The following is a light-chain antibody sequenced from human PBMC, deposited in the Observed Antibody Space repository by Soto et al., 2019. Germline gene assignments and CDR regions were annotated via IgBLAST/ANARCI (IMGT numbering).Light chain of an antibody. CDR2: DVS. V-gene: IGLV2-14*01. CDR1: SSDVGGYNY. Sequence: QSVLTQPASVSGSPGQSITISCTGTSSDVGGYNYVSWYQQHPGKAPKLMIYDVSNRPSGVSNRFSGSKSGNTASLTISGLPAEDEADYYCSSYTSSSTLNWVFAGGTKLTVL. CDR3: SSYTSSSTLNWV. J-gene: IGLJ3*02.